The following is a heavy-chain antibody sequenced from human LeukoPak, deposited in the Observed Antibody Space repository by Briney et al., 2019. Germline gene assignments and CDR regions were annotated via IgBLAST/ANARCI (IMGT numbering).Heavy chain of an antibody. V-gene: IGHV3-21*01. CDR2: ISSSSSYI. J-gene: IGHJ4*02. CDR1: GFTFSSYS. D-gene: IGHD6-19*01. Sequence: GGSLRLSCAASGFTFSSYSMNWVRQAPGKGLEWVSSISSSSSYIYYADSVKGRFTISRDNAKNSLYLQMNSLRAEDTAVYYCAKDVVKVNRYSSGALDYWGQGTLVTVSS. CDR3: AKDVVKVNRYSSGALDY.